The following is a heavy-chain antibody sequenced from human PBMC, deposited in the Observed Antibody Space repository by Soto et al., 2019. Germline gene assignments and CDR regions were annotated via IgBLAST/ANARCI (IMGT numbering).Heavy chain of an antibody. V-gene: IGHV3-30-3*01. Sequence: QVQLVESGGGVVQPGRSLRLSCAASGFTFSSYAMHWVRQAPGKGLEWVAVISYDGSNKYYADSVKGRFTISRDNSKNTLYLQMNSLRAEDTAVYYCARDFQWLAPPGYYFDYWGQGTLVTVSS. J-gene: IGHJ4*02. D-gene: IGHD6-19*01. CDR2: ISYDGSNK. CDR1: GFTFSSYA. CDR3: ARDFQWLAPPGYYFDY.